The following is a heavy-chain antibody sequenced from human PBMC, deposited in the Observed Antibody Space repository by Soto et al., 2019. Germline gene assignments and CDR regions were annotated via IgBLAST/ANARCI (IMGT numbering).Heavy chain of an antibody. V-gene: IGHV3-21*01. CDR3: ARQAAAGPWLDY. D-gene: IGHD6-13*01. J-gene: IGHJ4*02. CDR2: ISSSSSYI. Sequence: PGGSLRLSCAASGFTFSSYSMNWVRQAPGKGLEWVSSISSSSSYIYYADSVKGRFTISRDNAKNSLYLQMNSLRAEDTAVYYCARQAAAGPWLDYWGQGILVTVS. CDR1: GFTFSSYS.